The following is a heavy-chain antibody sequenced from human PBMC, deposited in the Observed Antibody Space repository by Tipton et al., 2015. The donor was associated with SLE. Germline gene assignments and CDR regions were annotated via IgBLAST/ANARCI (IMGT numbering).Heavy chain of an antibody. V-gene: IGHV6-1*01. CDR1: GDSVSSNSAA. J-gene: IGHJ4*02. CDR2: TYYMSKWYN. CDR3: AKDYNHDNADYN. Sequence: GLVKPSQTLSLTCAISGDSVSSNSAAWNWIRQSPSRGLEWLGRTYYMSKWYNDYAVSVKSRIIINQDTSKNQFSLQLTSVTVADTAVYYCAKDYNHDNADYNWGQGTLVIVSS. D-gene: IGHD4-17*01.